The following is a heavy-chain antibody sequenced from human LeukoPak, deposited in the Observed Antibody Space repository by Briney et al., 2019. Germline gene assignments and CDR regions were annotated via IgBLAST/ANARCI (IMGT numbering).Heavy chain of an antibody. CDR2: INHSGST. D-gene: IGHD2-21*02. CDR1: GGSFSGYY. V-gene: IGHV4-34*01. J-gene: IGHJ4*02. CDR3: ARETYCAADCYSGFDF. Sequence: SETLSLTCAVYGGSFSGYYWSWIRQPPGKGLEWIGEINHSGSTNYNPSLKSRVTISVDTSKNQFSLELGSVTAADTAVYYCARETYCAADCYSGFDFWGQGTLVTVSS.